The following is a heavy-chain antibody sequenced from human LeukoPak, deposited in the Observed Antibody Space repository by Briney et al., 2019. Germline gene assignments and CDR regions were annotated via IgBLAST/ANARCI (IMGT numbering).Heavy chain of an antibody. V-gene: IGHV1-2*02. CDR3: ARGVEHSSGWYFSYYYYYMDV. CDR1: GYTFTSYY. D-gene: IGHD6-19*01. Sequence: GASVKVSCKASGYTFTSYYMHWVRQAPGQGLEWMGWINPNSGGTNYAQKFQGRVTMTRDTSISTAYMELSRLRSDDTAVYYCARGVEHSSGWYFSYYYYYMDVWGKGTTVTVSS. CDR2: INPNSGGT. J-gene: IGHJ6*03.